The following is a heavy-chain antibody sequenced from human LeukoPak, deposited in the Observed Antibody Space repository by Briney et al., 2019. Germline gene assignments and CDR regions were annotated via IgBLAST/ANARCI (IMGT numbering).Heavy chain of an antibody. CDR2: ITLTGSRT. CDR1: GFSFSSYA. D-gene: IGHD3-10*01. J-gene: IGHJ4*02. Sequence: GGSLRLSCAASGFSFSSYAMSWVRQAPGKGLEWVATITLTGSRTYFPDSVKGRFTLSRDNSKSMLYLQMNSLRAEDTAVYSCARASGPFDYWGQGTLVTVSS. V-gene: IGHV3-23*01. CDR3: ARASGPFDY.